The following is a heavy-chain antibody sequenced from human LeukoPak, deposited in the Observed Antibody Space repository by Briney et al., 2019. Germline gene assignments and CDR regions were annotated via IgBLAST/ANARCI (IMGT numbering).Heavy chain of an antibody. D-gene: IGHD6-13*01. CDR3: ARDPTSGSSWAHFDY. CDR2: IYTSGST. V-gene: IGHV4-4*07. CDR1: GGSISSYY. J-gene: IGHJ4*02. Sequence: SETLSLTRTVSGGSISSYYWSWIRQPAGKGLEWIGRIYTSGSTNYNPSLKSRVTMSVDTSKNQFSLKLSSVTAADTAVYYCARDPTSGSSWAHFDYWGQGTLVTVSS.